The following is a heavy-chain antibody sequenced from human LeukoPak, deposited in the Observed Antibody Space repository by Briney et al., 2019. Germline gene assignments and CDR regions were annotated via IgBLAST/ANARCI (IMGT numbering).Heavy chain of an antibody. CDR1: GFTFSSYG. D-gene: IGHD3-9*01. V-gene: IGHV3-30*02. Sequence: GGSLRLSCAASGFTFSSYGMHWVRQAPGKGLERVAFIRYDGSNKYYADSVKGRFTISRDNSKNTLYPQMNSLRAEDTAVYYCAKRLRYFDWLPSSYYYYYYMDVWGKGTTVTVSS. CDR2: IRYDGSNK. J-gene: IGHJ6*03. CDR3: AKRLRYFDWLPSSYYYYYYMDV.